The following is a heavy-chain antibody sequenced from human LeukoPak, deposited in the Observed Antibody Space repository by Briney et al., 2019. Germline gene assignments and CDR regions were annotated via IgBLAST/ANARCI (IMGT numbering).Heavy chain of an antibody. D-gene: IGHD6-13*01. CDR2: IYTSGST. V-gene: IGHV4-61*02. CDR3: ASSRFDAFDI. Sequence: SQTLSLTCTVSGGSISSGGYYWSWIRQPAGKGLEWIGRIYTSGSTNYNPSLKSRVTISVDTSKNQFSLKLSSVTAADTAVYYCASSRFDAFDIWGQGTMVTVSS. J-gene: IGHJ3*02. CDR1: GGSISSGGYY.